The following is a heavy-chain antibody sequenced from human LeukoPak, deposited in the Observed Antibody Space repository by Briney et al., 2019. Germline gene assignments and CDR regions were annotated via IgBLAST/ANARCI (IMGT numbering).Heavy chain of an antibody. D-gene: IGHD2-8*01. CDR1: GYTFTSYG. V-gene: IGHV1-18*01. J-gene: IGHJ6*03. CDR3: ARVGTNYYYYMDV. CDR2: ISAYNGNT. Sequence: GASVTASCKASGYTFTSYGISWVRQAPGQGLEWMGWISAYNGNTNYARKLQGRVTMTTDTSTSTAYMELRSLRSDDTAVYYCARVGTNYYYYMDVWGKGTTVTVSS.